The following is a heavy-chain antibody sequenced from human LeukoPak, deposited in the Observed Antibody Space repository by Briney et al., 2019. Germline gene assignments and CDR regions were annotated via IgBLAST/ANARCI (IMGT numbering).Heavy chain of an antibody. CDR3: AREGGGYEIDY. J-gene: IGHJ4*02. D-gene: IGHD5-12*01. CDR1: GFTFRTYG. V-gene: IGHV3-33*01. Sequence: PGGSLRLFCAASGFTFRTYGMHWVRQAPGKGLEWVAVIYSDGSNQYYGDSVKGRFTISRDNSKNTLFLQMNSLRAEDTAVYYCAREGGGYEIDYWGQGTLVTVSS. CDR2: IYSDGSNQ.